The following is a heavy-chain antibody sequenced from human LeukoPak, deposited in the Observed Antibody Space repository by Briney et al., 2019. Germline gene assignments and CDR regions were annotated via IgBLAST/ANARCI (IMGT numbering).Heavy chain of an antibody. CDR2: ISSSGGST. CDR3: AKDLSGYSYDHIDS. D-gene: IGHD5-18*01. Sequence: GGPLRLSCGASVFTFSIYDITWLRRSPGEARVCVSAISSSGGSTYYAASGKGRFTISRDNSTNTLYLQMNSLRAEDTAVYYCAKDLSGYSYDHIDSWGQGTLVTVSS. CDR1: VFTFSIYD. V-gene: IGHV3-23*01. J-gene: IGHJ4*02.